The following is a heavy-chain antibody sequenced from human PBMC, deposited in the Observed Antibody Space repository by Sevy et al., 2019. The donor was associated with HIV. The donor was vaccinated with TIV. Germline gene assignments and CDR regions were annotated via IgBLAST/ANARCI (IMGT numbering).Heavy chain of an antibody. J-gene: IGHJ5*02. CDR3: ARDKAADSSGWYGFDP. CDR1: GDSVSSNSAA. CDR2: TYYRSKWYN. V-gene: IGHV6-1*01. D-gene: IGHD6-19*01. Sequence: SQTLSLTCAISGDSVSSNSAAWNWIRQSPSRGLEWLGRTYYRSKWYNDYEVSVKSRITINPDTSKNQFSLQLNSVTPEDTAVYYCARDKAADSSGWYGFDPWGQGTLVTVSS.